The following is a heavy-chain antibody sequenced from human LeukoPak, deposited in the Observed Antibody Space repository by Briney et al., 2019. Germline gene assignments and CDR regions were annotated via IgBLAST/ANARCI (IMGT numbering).Heavy chain of an antibody. CDR1: GFTFSSYE. J-gene: IGHJ4*02. CDR3: ARESSGVLGFDY. D-gene: IGHD3-10*01. Sequence: GGSLRLSCAASGFTFSSYEMNWVGQAPGKGREWVSYISSSGSTIYNADSVKGRFTISRDNAKNSLFLQMNSLRAEDTAVYYCARESSGVLGFDYWGQGTLVTVSS. CDR2: ISSSGSTI. V-gene: IGHV3-48*03.